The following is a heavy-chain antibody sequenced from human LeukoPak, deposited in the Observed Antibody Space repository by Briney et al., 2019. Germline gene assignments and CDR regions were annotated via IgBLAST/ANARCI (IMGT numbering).Heavy chain of an antibody. D-gene: IGHD1-26*01. CDR1: GDSFSNYG. Sequence: ASVKVSCKASGDSFSNYGFAWVRQAPGQGLEWMGWISADSGDRYAQNFQHRVTMTTDTSTTTGYMELRSLRSDDTAVYYCASGSYLWGGMDVWGQGTTVTVSS. CDR3: ASGSYLWGGMDV. CDR2: ISADSGDR. J-gene: IGHJ6*02. V-gene: IGHV1-18*01.